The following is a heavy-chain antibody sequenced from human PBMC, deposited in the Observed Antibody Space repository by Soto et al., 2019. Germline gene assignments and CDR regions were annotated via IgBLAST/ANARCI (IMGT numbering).Heavy chain of an antibody. CDR1: GFTFSDHY. Sequence: EVQLVESGGGLVQPGGSLRLSCAASGFTFSDHYMDWVRQAPGKGLEWVGRTRNKANSYTTEYAASVKGRFTISRDDSKNSLYQQMNSLKTEDTAVYYCAISNNNGVMGYWGQGTLVTVSS. D-gene: IGHD3-16*01. J-gene: IGHJ4*02. CDR3: AISNNNGVMGY. V-gene: IGHV3-72*01. CDR2: TRNKANSYTT.